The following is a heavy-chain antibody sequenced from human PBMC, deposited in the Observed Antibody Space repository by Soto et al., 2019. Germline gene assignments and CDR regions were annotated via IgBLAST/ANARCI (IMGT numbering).Heavy chain of an antibody. CDR1: GGSISSSSYY. D-gene: IGHD3-10*01. V-gene: IGHV4-39*01. CDR3: ARLLVITMVRGVIITEGYFDY. CDR2: ISYSGTT. J-gene: IGHJ4*02. Sequence: QLQLQESGPGLVKPSETLSLTCTVSGGSISSSSYYWGWIRQPPGKGLEWIGSISYSGTTYYNLSLTGRVTISVDTSKKQFSLKLSSVTAADTAVYYCARLLVITMVRGVIITEGYFDYWGQGTLVTVSS.